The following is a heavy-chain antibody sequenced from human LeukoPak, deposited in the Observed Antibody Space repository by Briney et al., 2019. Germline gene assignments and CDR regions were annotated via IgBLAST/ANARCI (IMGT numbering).Heavy chain of an antibody. D-gene: IGHD6-13*01. CDR2: ISYDGSYK. V-gene: IGHV3-30*18. CDR1: AFTFNNYG. CDR3: AKSLSDGYDY. J-gene: IGHJ4*02. Sequence: GRSLRLSCAASAFTFNNYGMHWVRQAPGKGLEWVAVISYDGSYKYYTDSVKGRFTISRDNSKNTLHLQMNSLRADDTAVYYCAKSLSDGYDYWGQGTPVTVSS.